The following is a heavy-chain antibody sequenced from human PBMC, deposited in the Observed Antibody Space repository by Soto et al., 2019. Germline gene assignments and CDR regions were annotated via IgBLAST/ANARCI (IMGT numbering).Heavy chain of an antibody. V-gene: IGHV1-8*01. CDR2: VSPDSGST. D-gene: IGHD3-3*01. J-gene: IGHJ6*02. CDR1: GYTFSGYD. Sequence: QVQLVQSGAEVKKPGASVRVSCKASGYTFSGYDINWVRQATGQGLEWMGWVSPDSGSTGYAGIFQGRVTMTWGRSTTTAYMDLSSLTSGDSAVYYCARATELRYVEWSVYRGGNYAMDVWGQGTTVTVSS. CDR3: ARATELRYVEWSVYRGGNYAMDV.